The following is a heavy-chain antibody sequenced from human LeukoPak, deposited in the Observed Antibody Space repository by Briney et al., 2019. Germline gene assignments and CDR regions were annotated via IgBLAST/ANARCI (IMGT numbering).Heavy chain of an antibody. CDR2: IYSGGST. J-gene: IGHJ6*02. CDR1: GFTFSNAW. V-gene: IGHV3-66*01. Sequence: PGGSLRLSCAASGFTFSNAWMSWVRQAPGKGLEWVSVIYSGGSTYYADSVKGRFTISRDNSKNTLYLQMNSLRAEDTAVYYCARSPHYYYYGMDVWGQGTTVTVSS. CDR3: ARSPHYYYYGMDV.